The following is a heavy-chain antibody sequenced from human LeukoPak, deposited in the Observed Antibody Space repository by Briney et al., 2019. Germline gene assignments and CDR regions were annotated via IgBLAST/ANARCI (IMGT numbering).Heavy chain of an antibody. CDR1: GYTFTGFY. J-gene: IGHJ4*02. Sequence: GASVKVSCKASGYTFTGFYFHWMRQAPGQGLEWVGCIHPDTGGTNYAQNFQGRVTMTGDTSISTAYMELDRLRSDDTAIYYCAREGVRDNKSFGYWGQGTLVTVSS. CDR2: IHPDTGGT. CDR3: AREGVRDNKSFGY. V-gene: IGHV1-2*02. D-gene: IGHD3-3*01.